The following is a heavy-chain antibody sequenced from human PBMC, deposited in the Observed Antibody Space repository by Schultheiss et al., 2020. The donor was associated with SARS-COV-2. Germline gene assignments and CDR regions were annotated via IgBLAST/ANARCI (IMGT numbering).Heavy chain of an antibody. Sequence: ASVKVSCKASGYTFTGYYMHWVRQAPGQGLEWMGWISAYNGNTNYAQKLQGRVTMTTDTSTSTAYMELRSLRSDDTAVYYCASRAIAVAGLDYWGQGTLVTVSS. D-gene: IGHD6-19*01. J-gene: IGHJ4*02. CDR1: GYTFTGYY. CDR2: ISAYNGNT. CDR3: ASRAIAVAGLDY. V-gene: IGHV1-18*04.